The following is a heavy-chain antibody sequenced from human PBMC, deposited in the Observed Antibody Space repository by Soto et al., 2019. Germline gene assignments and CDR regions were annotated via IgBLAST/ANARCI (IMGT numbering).Heavy chain of an antibody. CDR2: ISSSSSTI. D-gene: IGHD4-17*01. V-gene: IGHV3-48*01. CDR1: GFTFSSYS. Sequence: EVQLVESGGGLVQPGGSLRLSCAASGFTFSSYSMNWVRQAPGKGLEWVSYISSSSSTIYYADSVKGRFTISRDNAKNPLYLQMNSLRAEDTAVYYCARSTGYYYYYMDVWGKGTTVTVSS. CDR3: ARSTGYYYYYMDV. J-gene: IGHJ6*03.